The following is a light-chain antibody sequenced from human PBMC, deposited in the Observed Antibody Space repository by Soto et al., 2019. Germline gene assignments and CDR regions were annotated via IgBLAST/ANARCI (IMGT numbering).Light chain of an antibody. J-gene: IGKJ3*01. CDR1: QGISSY. Sequence: IPLTQSPSSLSASAGDRVTITCRASQGISSYLAWYQQKPGKAPKVLMHSASTLQSGVPSRFSGSGSGTEFTLTISSLQPEDFATYYCQQLHSYPRTFGPGTKVDI. CDR2: SAS. V-gene: IGKV1-9*01. CDR3: QQLHSYPRT.